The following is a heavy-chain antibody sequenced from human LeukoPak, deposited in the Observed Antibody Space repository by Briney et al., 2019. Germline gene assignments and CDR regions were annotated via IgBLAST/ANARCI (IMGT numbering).Heavy chain of an antibody. D-gene: IGHD1-14*01. CDR1: GFTFSSYS. J-gene: IGHJ4*02. Sequence: GGSLRLSCAASGFTFSSYSMNWVRQAPGNGLEWVSSISSSSSYIYYADSVKGRFTTSRDNAKNSLYLQMNSLRAEDTAVYYCARDLRTVDYWGQGTLVTVSS. CDR2: ISSSSSYI. CDR3: ARDLRTVDY. V-gene: IGHV3-21*01.